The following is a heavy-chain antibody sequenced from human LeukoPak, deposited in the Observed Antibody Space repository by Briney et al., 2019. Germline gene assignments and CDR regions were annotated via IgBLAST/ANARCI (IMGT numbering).Heavy chain of an antibody. CDR1: GFTFSNAW. J-gene: IGHJ4*02. Sequence: GGSLRLSCAASGFTFSNAWMSWVRQAPGKGLEWVGRIKSKSDDGTTYYTTPVKGRFTISRDDSRNTLFLQMNSLKTEDTAVYYCVTGIAVAAYWGQGTLVTVSS. V-gene: IGHV3-15*01. CDR3: VTGIAVAAY. D-gene: IGHD6-19*01. CDR2: IKSKSDDGTT.